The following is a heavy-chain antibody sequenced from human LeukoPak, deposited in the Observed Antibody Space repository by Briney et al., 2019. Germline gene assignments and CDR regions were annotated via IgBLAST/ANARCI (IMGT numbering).Heavy chain of an antibody. V-gene: IGHV3-30*02. J-gene: IGHJ4*02. CDR2: IRYDGSNK. Sequence: GGSLRLSCAASGFTFSSYGMHWVRQAPGKGLEWVAFIRYDGSNKYYADSVKGRFTISRDNSKNTLYLQMNSLRAEDTAVYYCAKESEPVGATRDFDYWGQGTPVTVSS. CDR1: GFTFSSYG. D-gene: IGHD1-26*01. CDR3: AKESEPVGATRDFDY.